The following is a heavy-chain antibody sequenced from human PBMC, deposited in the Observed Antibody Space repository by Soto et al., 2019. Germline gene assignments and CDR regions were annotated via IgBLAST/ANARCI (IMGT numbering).Heavy chain of an antibody. D-gene: IGHD3-10*01. Sequence: EVQLVESGGGLVQPGGSLRLSCAASGFKAHQYAMHWVRQAPGKGLEWVSGIYRDGGGTGYADSVKGRFTVSRDNVKNSLSLQMNSLRSDDTALYYCIKDETPGGADYWGQGILVTVSS. J-gene: IGHJ4*02. CDR3: IKDETPGGADY. V-gene: IGHV3-9*02. CDR2: IYRDGGGT. CDR1: GFKAHQYA.